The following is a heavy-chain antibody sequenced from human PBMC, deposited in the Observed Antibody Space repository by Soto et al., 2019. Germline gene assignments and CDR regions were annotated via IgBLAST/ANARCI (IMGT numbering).Heavy chain of an antibody. CDR3: ARAFDLNWNPWGYYYGMDV. CDR2: INHSGST. CDR1: GGSFSGYY. D-gene: IGHD1-20*01. Sequence: PSETLSLTCAAYGGSFSGYYWSWIRQPPGKGLEWIGEINHSGSTNYNPSLKSRVTISVDTSKNQFSLKLSSVTAADTAVYYCARAFDLNWNPWGYYYGMDVWGQGTTVTVSS. J-gene: IGHJ6*02. V-gene: IGHV4-34*01.